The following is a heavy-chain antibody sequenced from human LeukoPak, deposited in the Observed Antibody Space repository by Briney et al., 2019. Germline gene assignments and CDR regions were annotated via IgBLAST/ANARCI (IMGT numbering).Heavy chain of an antibody. J-gene: IGHJ3*02. V-gene: IGHV4-61*01. CDR3: ARDSPRRVLLDSFDI. D-gene: IGHD3-16*01. CDR2: IYYSGST. CDR1: GGAVSSGSYY. Sequence: SETLSLTCTVSGGAVSSGSYYWSWIRQPPGKGLEWIGYIYYSGSTNYNPSLKRRVTISIDTSKNQFSLKLSSVTAADTAVYYCARDSPRRVLLDSFDIWGQGTMVTVSS.